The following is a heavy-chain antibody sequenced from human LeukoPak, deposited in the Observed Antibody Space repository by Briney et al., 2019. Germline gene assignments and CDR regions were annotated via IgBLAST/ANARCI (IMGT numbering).Heavy chain of an antibody. J-gene: IGHJ3*02. CDR3: ARDASGGILDAFDI. CDR1: GGSISSGGYY. D-gene: IGHD3-10*01. Sequence: SRTLSLTCAVSGGSISSGGYYWSWIRQHPGKGLEWIGYIYYSGSTYYNPSLKSRVTISVDTSKNQFSLKLSSVTAADTAVYYCARDASGGILDAFDIWGQGTMVTVSS. V-gene: IGHV4-31*11. CDR2: IYYSGST.